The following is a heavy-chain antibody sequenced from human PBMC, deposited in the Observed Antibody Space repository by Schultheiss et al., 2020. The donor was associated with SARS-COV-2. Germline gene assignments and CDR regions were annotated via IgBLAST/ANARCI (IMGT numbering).Heavy chain of an antibody. CDR1: GFTFSSYA. CDR3: VKDRPRFIVGATFDY. J-gene: IGHJ4*02. Sequence: GGSLRLSCAASGFTFSSYAMHWVRQAPGKGLEWVSAISGSGGSTYYADSVKGRFTISRDNSKNTLYLQMSSLRAEDTAVYYCVKDRPRFIVGATFDYWGQGTLVTVSS. D-gene: IGHD1-26*01. CDR2: ISGSGGST. V-gene: IGHV3-23*01.